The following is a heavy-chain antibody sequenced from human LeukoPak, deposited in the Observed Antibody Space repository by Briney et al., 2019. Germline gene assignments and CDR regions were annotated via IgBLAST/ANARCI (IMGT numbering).Heavy chain of an antibody. J-gene: IGHJ5*02. Sequence: PGGSLRLPCAASGFTFDDYAMHWVRQAPGKGLEWVSLISGDGGSTYYADSVKGRFTISRDNSKNSLYLQMNSLRTEDTALYYCAKGHIGYCTNGVCPGIDPWGQGTLVTVSS. D-gene: IGHD2-8*01. CDR1: GFTFDDYA. CDR2: ISGDGGST. V-gene: IGHV3-43*02. CDR3: AKGHIGYCTNGVCPGIDP.